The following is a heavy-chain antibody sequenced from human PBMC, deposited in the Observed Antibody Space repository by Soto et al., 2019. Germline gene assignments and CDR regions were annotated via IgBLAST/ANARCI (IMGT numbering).Heavy chain of an antibody. CDR3: ASAAVTGTAGLDF. V-gene: IGHV1-2*02. J-gene: IGHJ4*02. CDR2: INPNSGGT. Sequence: ASVKVSCKASGYTFSGFYMHWVRQAPGQGLEWMGWINPNSGGTTSAEKFQGRVTMTWDTSISTAYMELSRLTSDDTAVYYCASAAVTGTAGLDFWGQGTQVTVSS. D-gene: IGHD6-19*01. CDR1: GYTFSGFY.